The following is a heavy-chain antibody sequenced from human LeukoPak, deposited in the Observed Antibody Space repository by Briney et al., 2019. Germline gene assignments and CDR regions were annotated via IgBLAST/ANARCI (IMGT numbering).Heavy chain of an antibody. V-gene: IGHV1-69*13. CDR1: GGTFSSYA. D-gene: IGHD2-15*01. CDR3: ARGYCSGGSCYYYYYGMDV. J-gene: IGHJ6*02. Sequence: SVKVSCKASGGTFSSYAISWVRQAPGQGLEWMGGIIPIFGTANYAQKFQGRVTITADESTSTAYMELGSLRSEDTAVYYCARGYCSGGSCYYYYYGMDVWGQGTTVTVSS. CDR2: IIPIFGTA.